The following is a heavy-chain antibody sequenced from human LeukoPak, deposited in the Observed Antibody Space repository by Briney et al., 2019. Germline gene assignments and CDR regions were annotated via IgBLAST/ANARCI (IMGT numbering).Heavy chain of an antibody. J-gene: IGHJ4*02. CDR1: GFTFSSYA. D-gene: IGHD6-13*01. CDR2: ISGSVGNT. V-gene: IGHV3-23*01. CDR3: AREALAAADRAPYFDY. Sequence: GGSLRLSCAASGFTFSSYAMSWVRQAPGRGLEWVSGISGSVGNTYYADSVKGRFTISRDNSKNTLYLQMNGLRAEDTAVYYCAREALAAADRAPYFDYWGQGTLATVSS.